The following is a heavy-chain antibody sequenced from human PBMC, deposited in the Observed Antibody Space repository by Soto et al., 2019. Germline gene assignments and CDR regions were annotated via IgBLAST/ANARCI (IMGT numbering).Heavy chain of an antibody. CDR3: AGGFSSGWPFGY. Sequence: QVQLVQSGAEVKKPGASVKVSCKASGYTFTNYYMHWVRQAPGQGLEWMGIINPSGGSTTYAQKFQGRVTMTRDTSTSPVYMELSSLRSEDTSVYYCAGGFSSGWPFGYWGQGTPVTVSS. D-gene: IGHD6-19*01. CDR2: INPSGGST. J-gene: IGHJ4*02. V-gene: IGHV1-46*01. CDR1: GYTFTNYY.